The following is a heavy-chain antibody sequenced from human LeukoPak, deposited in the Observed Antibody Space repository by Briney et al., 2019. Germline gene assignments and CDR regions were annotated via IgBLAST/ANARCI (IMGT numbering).Heavy chain of an antibody. CDR1: GFTFSSYE. Sequence: GGSLRLSCAASGFTFSSYEMNWVRQAPGKGLEWVSYISSSGSTIYYADSVKGRFTISRDNAKNSLYLQMNSLRAEDTAVYYCARGGHYYDSSGYYEDDYWGQGTLVTVSP. V-gene: IGHV3-48*03. D-gene: IGHD3-22*01. J-gene: IGHJ4*02. CDR3: ARGGHYYDSSGYYEDDY. CDR2: ISSSGSTI.